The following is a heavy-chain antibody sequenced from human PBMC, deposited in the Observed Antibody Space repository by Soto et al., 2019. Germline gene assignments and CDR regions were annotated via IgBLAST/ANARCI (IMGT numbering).Heavy chain of an antibody. D-gene: IGHD1-26*01. CDR2: INPYNGNT. CDR1: GYTFTSYS. CDR3: ARMGGIVGADTWFDP. Sequence: QVQLVQSGAEVKKPGASVKVSCKSSGYTFTSYSLIWVRQAPGRGLEWVGWINPYNGNTNYAQKFQGRVTMTTDTSTSTAYMELWSLRADDTALYYGARMGGIVGADTWFDPWGQGTLATVSS. V-gene: IGHV1-18*01. J-gene: IGHJ5*02.